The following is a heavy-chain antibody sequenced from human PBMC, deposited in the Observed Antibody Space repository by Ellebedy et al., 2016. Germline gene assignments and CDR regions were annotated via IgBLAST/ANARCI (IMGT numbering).Heavy chain of an antibody. CDR1: GGSISSYY. Sequence: SETLSLTXTVSGGSISSYYWSWIRQPAGKGLEWIGRIYTSGSTNYNPSLKSRVTMSVDTSKNQFSLKLSSVTAADTAVYYCARFGIAASYFDYWGQGTLVTVSS. V-gene: IGHV4-4*07. D-gene: IGHD6-6*01. CDR3: ARFGIAASYFDY. J-gene: IGHJ4*02. CDR2: IYTSGST.